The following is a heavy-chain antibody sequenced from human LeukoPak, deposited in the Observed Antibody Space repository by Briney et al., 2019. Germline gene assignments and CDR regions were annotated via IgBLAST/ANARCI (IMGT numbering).Heavy chain of an antibody. J-gene: IGHJ6*03. V-gene: IGHV4-39*01. D-gene: IGHD6-6*01. Sequence: SETLSLTCIVSGGSISSSSYYWGWIRPPPGKGLEWIGSIHYSGSTYYNPSLKSRVTTSVDTSKNQFSLKLSSVTAADTALYYCARHGGAARGYYYYMDVWGKGTTVTVSS. CDR1: GGSISSSSYY. CDR3: ARHGGAARGYYYYMDV. CDR2: IHYSGST.